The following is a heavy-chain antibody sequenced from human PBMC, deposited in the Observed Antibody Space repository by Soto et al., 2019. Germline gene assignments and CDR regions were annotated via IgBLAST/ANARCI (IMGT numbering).Heavy chain of an antibody. CDR3: ARHGGLALAGTFYFDY. Sequence: SETLSLTRTVSGGSISSGGYYWSWIRQHPGKGLEWIGYIYYSGSTYYNPSLKSRVTISVDTSKNQFSLRLSSVTAADTAVYYCARHGGLALAGTFYFDYWGQGTLVTVSS. D-gene: IGHD1-1*01. V-gene: IGHV4-31*03. J-gene: IGHJ4*02. CDR1: GGSISSGGYY. CDR2: IYYSGST.